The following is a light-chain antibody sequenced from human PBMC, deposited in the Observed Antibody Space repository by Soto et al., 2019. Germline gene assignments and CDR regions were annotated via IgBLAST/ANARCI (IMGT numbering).Light chain of an antibody. CDR1: ESVGSY. CDR2: HAS. CDR3: QQYDSFWTM. J-gene: IGKJ1*01. V-gene: IGKV3-11*01. Sequence: EVVLTQSPATLSLSPGESATLSCRASESVGSYLAWYQQRPGQAPRLVVYHASTRATGIPARFSGSGSGTDFTLTISSLEPEDFAVYYCQQYDSFWTMFGQGTKVEV.